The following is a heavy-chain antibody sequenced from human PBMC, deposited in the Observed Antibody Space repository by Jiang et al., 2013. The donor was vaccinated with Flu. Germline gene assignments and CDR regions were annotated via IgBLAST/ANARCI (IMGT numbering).Heavy chain of an antibody. V-gene: IGHV4-59*11. CDR1: GGSIISHY. D-gene: IGHD2/OR15-2a*01. J-gene: IGHJ4*02. CDR3: ARVLRNSANTYYFDY. CDR2: VSDSGNT. Sequence: GSGLVKPSETLSLTCTVSGGSIISHYWTWIRQPPGKGLEWIGYVSDSGNTKYNPSLKSRVTISVDTSENDFSLRLSSVTTADTAVYYCARVLRNSANTYYFDYWGQGTLVTVSS.